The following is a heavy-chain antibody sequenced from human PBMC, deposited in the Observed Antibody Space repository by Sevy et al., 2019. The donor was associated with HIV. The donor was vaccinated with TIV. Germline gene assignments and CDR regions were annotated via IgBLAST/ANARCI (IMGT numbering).Heavy chain of an antibody. CDR2: ISSSSSYI. CDR1: GFTFSSYS. Sequence: GGSLRLSCAASGFTFSSYSMNWVRQAPGKGLEWVSSISSSSSYIYYADSVKGRFTISRDDAKNSLYLQMNSLRAEDTAVYYCARDPPELSDYGDYVEPLPVRYYFDYWGQGTLVTVSS. CDR3: ARDPPELSDYGDYVEPLPVRYYFDY. V-gene: IGHV3-21*01. J-gene: IGHJ4*02. D-gene: IGHD4-17*01.